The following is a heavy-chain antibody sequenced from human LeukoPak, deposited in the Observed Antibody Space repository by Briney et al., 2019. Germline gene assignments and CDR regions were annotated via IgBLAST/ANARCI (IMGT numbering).Heavy chain of an antibody. V-gene: IGHV4-59*02. CDR1: GVSVSNHY. CDR3: ARHSSGWHFDS. J-gene: IGHJ4*02. Sequence: SETLSLTCTVSGVSVSNHYWSWIRQPPGKGLEWIGWSYYSGGTYFNPSLGSRVTISADTSRNHLSLNLRSLTAADTAVYYCARHSSGWHFDSWGQGALVTVSS. CDR2: SYYSGGT. D-gene: IGHD6-19*01.